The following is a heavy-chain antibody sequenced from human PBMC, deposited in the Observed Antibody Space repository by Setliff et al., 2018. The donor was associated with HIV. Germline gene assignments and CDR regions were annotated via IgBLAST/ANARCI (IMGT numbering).Heavy chain of an antibody. CDR2: IYYSGST. Sequence: SETLSLTCNVSGGSISSGGYYWSWIRQHPGKGLEWIGYIYYSGSTYYNPSLKSLGTISVDTSKNQFSLKLSSVTAADTAVYYCARARGGCSGGSCPAHHYYYYMDVWGKGTTVT. CDR3: ARARGGCSGGSCPAHHYYYYMDV. J-gene: IGHJ6*03. D-gene: IGHD2-15*01. V-gene: IGHV4-31*01. CDR1: GGSISSGGYY.